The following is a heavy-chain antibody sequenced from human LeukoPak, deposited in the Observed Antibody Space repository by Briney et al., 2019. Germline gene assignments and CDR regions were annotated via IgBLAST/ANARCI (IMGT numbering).Heavy chain of an antibody. V-gene: IGHV4-59*08. CDR2: IYYSGST. D-gene: IGHD5-24*01. Sequence: PSETLSLTCTVSGGSISSYYWSWIRQPPGKGLEWIGYIYYSGSTNYNPSLKSRVTISVDTSKNQFSLKLSSVTAADTAVYYCARHAKRLQLRWAFDYWGQGTLVTVSS. CDR1: GGSISSYY. J-gene: IGHJ4*02. CDR3: ARHAKRLQLRWAFDY.